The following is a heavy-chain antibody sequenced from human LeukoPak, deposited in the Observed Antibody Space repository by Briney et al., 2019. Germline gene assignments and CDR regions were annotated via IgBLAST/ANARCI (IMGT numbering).Heavy chain of an antibody. CDR1: GFTVSSNY. D-gene: IGHD2-21*02. J-gene: IGHJ3*02. CDR3: ARPTYCGGDCYPDAFDI. V-gene: IGHV3-53*01. Sequence: GGSLRLSCAASGFTVSSNYMSWVRQAPGKGLEWVSVIYSGGSTYYEDSVKGRFTISRDNSKNTLYLQMNSLRAEDTAVYYCARPTYCGGDCYPDAFDIWGQGTMVTVSS. CDR2: IYSGGST.